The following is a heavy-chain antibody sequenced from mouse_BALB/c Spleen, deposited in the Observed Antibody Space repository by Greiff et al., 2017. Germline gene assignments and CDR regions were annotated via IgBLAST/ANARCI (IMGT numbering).Heavy chain of an antibody. Sequence: VQLQQSGPELVKPGASVRISCKASGYTFTSYYIHWVKQRPGQGLEWIGWIYPGNVNTKYNEKFKGKATLTADKSSSTAYMQLSSLTSEDSAVYFCARHYGSSYNYAMDYWGQGTSVTVSS. CDR3: ARHYGSSYNYAMDY. J-gene: IGHJ4*01. D-gene: IGHD1-1*01. CDR2: IYPGNVNT. CDR1: GYTFTSYY. V-gene: IGHV1S56*01.